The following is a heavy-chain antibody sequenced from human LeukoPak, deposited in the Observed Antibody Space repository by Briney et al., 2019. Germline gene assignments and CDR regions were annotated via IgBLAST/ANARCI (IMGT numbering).Heavy chain of an antibody. CDR1: GGSISSSSYY. J-gene: IGHJ6*02. Sequence: SETLSLTCTVSGGSISSSSYYWGWIRQPPGKGLEWIGSIYYSGSTYYNPSLKSRVTISVDTSKNQFSLKLSSVTAADTAVYYCARPAARPGKYYYYYGMDVWGQGTTVTVSS. V-gene: IGHV4-39*01. CDR2: IYYSGST. CDR3: ARPAARPGKYYYYYGMDV. D-gene: IGHD6-6*01.